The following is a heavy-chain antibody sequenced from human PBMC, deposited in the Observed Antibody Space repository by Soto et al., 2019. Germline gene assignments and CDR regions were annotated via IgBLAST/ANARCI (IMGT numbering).Heavy chain of an antibody. CDR3: ARDGVAHCSSTSCYWYFDL. V-gene: IGHV3-33*01. J-gene: IGHJ2*01. CDR1: GFTFSSYG. Sequence: VQLVESGGGVVQPGRSLRLSCAASGFTFSSYGMHWVRQAPGKGLEWVAVIWYDGSNKYYADSVKGRFTISRDNSKNTLYLQMNSLRAEDTAVYYCARDGVAHCSSTSCYWYFDLWGRGTLVTVSS. CDR2: IWYDGSNK. D-gene: IGHD2-2*01.